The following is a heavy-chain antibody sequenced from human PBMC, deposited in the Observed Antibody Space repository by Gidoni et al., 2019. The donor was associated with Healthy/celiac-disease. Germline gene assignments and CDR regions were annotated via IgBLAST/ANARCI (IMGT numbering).Heavy chain of an antibody. CDR1: GGSIRSGDYY. Sequence: QVQLQESGPGLVTPSQTLSLTCTVSGGSIRSGDYYWSWIRQPPGKGLEWIGYIYYSGSTYYNPSLKSRVTISVDTSKNQFSLKLSSVTAADTAVYYCASTTLIGYYYDSSGDYWGQGTLVTVSS. V-gene: IGHV4-30-4*01. D-gene: IGHD3-22*01. J-gene: IGHJ4*02. CDR2: IYYSGST. CDR3: ASTTLIGYYYDSSGDY.